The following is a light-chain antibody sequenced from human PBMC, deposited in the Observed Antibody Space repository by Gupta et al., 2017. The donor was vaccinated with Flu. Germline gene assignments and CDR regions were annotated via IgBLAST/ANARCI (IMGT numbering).Light chain of an antibody. Sequence: DLQMTQSPSTLSASVGDRVTITCRASRSISGWLAWYQQKPGIAPKLLIYQASSLESGVPSRFSGSGSGKEFTLTISSLQPDDFAVYFCQKYDTYLWTFGQGTKVEVK. CDR2: QAS. V-gene: IGKV1-5*03. CDR1: RSISGW. J-gene: IGKJ1*01. CDR3: QKYDTYLWT.